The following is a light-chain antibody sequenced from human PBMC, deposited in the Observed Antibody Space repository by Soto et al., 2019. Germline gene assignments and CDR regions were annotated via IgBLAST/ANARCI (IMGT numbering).Light chain of an antibody. V-gene: IGLV1-44*01. CDR3: AGRDDSLSGLYV. J-gene: IGLJ1*01. Sequence: QAVVTQPPSASGTPGQRVTISCSASSGSLSVDWYQHLPGTAPKLLIYSNYQRPSGVPDRFSGSKSGTSASLVISGLQSEDDADYYCAGRDDSLSGLYVIGTGTKVTVL. CDR1: SGSLS. CDR2: SNY.